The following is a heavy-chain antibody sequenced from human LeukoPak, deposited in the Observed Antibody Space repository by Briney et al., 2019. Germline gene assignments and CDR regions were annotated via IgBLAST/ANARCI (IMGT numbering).Heavy chain of an antibody. J-gene: IGHJ6*02. CDR2: ISYDGSNK. D-gene: IGHD1-26*01. Sequence: GGSLRLSCAASGFTFSSYAMHWVRQAPGKGLEWVAVISYDGSNKYYADSVKGRFTISRDNSKNTLYLQMNSLRAEDTAVYYCARGLSPWWELLPAGVHYYYGMDVWGQGTTVTVSS. V-gene: IGHV3-30-3*01. CDR3: ARGLSPWWELLPAGVHYYYGMDV. CDR1: GFTFSSYA.